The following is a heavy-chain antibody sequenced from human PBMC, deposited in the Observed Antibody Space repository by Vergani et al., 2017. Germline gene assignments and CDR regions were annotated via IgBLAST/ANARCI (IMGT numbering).Heavy chain of an antibody. CDR2: ISYDGSNK. J-gene: IGHJ6*02. CDR3: ARGEIPNYDFWSGYYYYGMDV. CDR1: GFTFSSYA. V-gene: IGHV3-30-3*01. D-gene: IGHD3-3*01. Sequence: QVQLVESGGGVVQPGRSLRLSCAASGFTFSSYAMHWVRQAPCKGLDWVAVISYDGSNKYYADSVKGRFTISRDYSKNKLYLHMNSLRAEDTAVYYCARGEIPNYDFWSGYYYYGMDVWGQGTTVTVSS.